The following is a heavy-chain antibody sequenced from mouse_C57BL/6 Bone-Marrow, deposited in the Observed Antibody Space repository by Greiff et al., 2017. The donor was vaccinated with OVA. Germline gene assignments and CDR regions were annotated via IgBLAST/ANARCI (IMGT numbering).Heavy chain of an antibody. CDR2: INPSNGGT. J-gene: IGHJ1*03. CDR3: ARSGWLLKYFDV. Sequence: QVQLQQPGTELVKPGASVKLSCKASGYTFTSYWMHWVKQRPGQGLEWIGNINPSNGGTNYNEQFKSNATLTVDKSSSTAYMQLSSLTSEDSAVYYCARSGWLLKYFDVWGTGTTVTVSS. D-gene: IGHD2-3*01. CDR1: GYTFTSYW. V-gene: IGHV1-53*01.